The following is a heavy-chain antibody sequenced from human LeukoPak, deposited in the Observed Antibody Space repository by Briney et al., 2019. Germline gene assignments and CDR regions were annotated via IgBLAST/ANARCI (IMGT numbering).Heavy chain of an antibody. CDR1: GFTFSSYA. CDR3: ARAPSYDILTGYYPA. J-gene: IGHJ5*02. D-gene: IGHD3-9*01. V-gene: IGHV3-30*04. Sequence: PGRSLRLSCAASGFTFSSYAMHWVRQAPGKGLEWVAVISYDGSNKYYADSVKGRFTISRDNSKNTLYVQMNSLRAEHTAVYYCARAPSYDILTGYYPAWCQGTLVTVSS. CDR2: ISYDGSNK.